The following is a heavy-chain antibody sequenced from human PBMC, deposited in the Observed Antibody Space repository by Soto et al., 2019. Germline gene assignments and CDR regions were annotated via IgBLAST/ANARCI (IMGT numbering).Heavy chain of an antibody. CDR1: RGAFGSYA. Sequence: QVQLVQSGAEVKKPGSSVMVSCKASRGAFGSYAVAWLLQAPGQGLDWMGRGIPTYGTPNYAQKFQGKVTMTVNTTPSIAHMEMRGPTSEDTAVYSCASAGQRETNRGAFEIWGQGTLVTVSS. V-gene: IGHV1-69*06. J-gene: IGHJ3*02. CDR3: ASAGQRETNRGAFEI. CDR2: GIPTYGTP.